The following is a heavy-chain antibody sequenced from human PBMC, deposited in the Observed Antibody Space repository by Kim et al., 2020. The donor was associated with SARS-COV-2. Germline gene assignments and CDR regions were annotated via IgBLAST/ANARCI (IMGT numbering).Heavy chain of an antibody. D-gene: IGHD6-13*01. Sequence: TPSLRSRVTISVDTTKNPFSLKRSSVTDAATAVYYCARVDIAATTYPFDHWGQGTLVTVSS. J-gene: IGHJ4*02. V-gene: IGHV4-59*12. CDR3: ARVDIAATTYPFDH.